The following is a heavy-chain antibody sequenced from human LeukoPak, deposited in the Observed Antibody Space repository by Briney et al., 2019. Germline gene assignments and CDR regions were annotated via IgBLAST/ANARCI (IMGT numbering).Heavy chain of an antibody. V-gene: IGHV4-39*07. D-gene: IGHD2-15*01. CDR1: GGSISSSSYY. Sequence: PSETLSLTCTVSGGSISSSSYYWGWIRQPPGKGLEWIGSIYYSGGTYYNPSLKSRVTISVDTSRNQFSLKLSSVTAADTAVYYCARDPGGGSCYGCTNEDYWGQGTLVTVSS. CDR2: IYYSGGT. J-gene: IGHJ4*02. CDR3: ARDPGGGSCYGCTNEDY.